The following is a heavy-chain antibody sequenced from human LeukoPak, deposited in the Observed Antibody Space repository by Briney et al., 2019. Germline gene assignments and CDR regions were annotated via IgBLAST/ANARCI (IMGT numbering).Heavy chain of an antibody. Sequence: PSETLSLTCAVSGYSISSGYYWGWIRQPPGKGLEWIGSIYHSGSTYYNPSLKSRVTISVDTSKNQFSLKLSSVTAADTAVYYCARLCTNGVCLGYFDYWGQGTLVTVSS. CDR1: GYSISSGYY. CDR3: ARLCTNGVCLGYFDY. D-gene: IGHD2-8*01. J-gene: IGHJ4*02. V-gene: IGHV4-38-2*01. CDR2: IYHSGST.